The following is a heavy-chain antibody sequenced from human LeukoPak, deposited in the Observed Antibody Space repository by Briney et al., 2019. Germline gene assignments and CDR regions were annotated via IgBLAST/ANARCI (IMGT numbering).Heavy chain of an antibody. CDR3: ARAADYSGSYYPFDY. J-gene: IGHJ4*02. CDR1: GGSMSSSSYY. V-gene: IGHV4-39*07. D-gene: IGHD1-26*01. CDR2: INHSGST. Sequence: SETLSLTCTVSGGSMSSSSYYWGWIRQPPGEGLEWIGEINHSGSTNYNPSLKSRVTISVDTSKNQFSLKLSSVTAADTAVYNCARAADYSGSYYPFDYWGQGTLVTVSS.